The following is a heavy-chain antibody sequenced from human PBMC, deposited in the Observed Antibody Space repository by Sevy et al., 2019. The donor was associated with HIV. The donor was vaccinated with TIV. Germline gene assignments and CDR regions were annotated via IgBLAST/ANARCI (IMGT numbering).Heavy chain of an antibody. CDR3: ALERLSSNVAEYFQN. Sequence: GGSLRLSCSASGFPFSSYAMHWVRQAPGKGLEWVAVISYDGSNKYYADSVKGRFTISRDNSKNSLYLQMNSLRAEDTAVYYCALERLSSNVAEYFQNWGQGTLVTVSS. CDR2: ISYDGSNK. D-gene: IGHD1-1*01. J-gene: IGHJ1*01. CDR1: GFPFSSYA. V-gene: IGHV3-30-3*02.